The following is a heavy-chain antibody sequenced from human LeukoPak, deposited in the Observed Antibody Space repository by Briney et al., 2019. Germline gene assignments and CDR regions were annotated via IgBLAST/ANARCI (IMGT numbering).Heavy chain of an antibody. V-gene: IGHV3-23*01. CDR2: ISGSGGST. Sequence: PGGSLRLSCAASGFALSSAWMNWVRQAPGKGLEWVSGISGSGGSTYYADSVNGRLTISRDNSKNTLYLQMDSLRAEDTAVYYCAKVGIRISLIVVVFTTADEWYFDLWGRGTLVTVSS. CDR3: AKVGIRISLIVVVFTTADEWYFDL. D-gene: IGHD3-22*01. J-gene: IGHJ2*01. CDR1: GFALSSAW.